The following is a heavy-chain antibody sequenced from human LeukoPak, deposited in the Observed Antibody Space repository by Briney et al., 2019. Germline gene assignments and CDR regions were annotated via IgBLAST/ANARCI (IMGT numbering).Heavy chain of an antibody. V-gene: IGHV4-39*02. Sequence: SETLSLTCSVSGGSISSGSYYWAWIRQPPGKGLEWIGSIYYSGSTYYNPSLKSRATISVDTSKNQFSLKLSSVTAADTALYYCARDYCTSTTCPNWFDPWGQGTLVTVSS. CDR1: GGSISSGSYY. J-gene: IGHJ5*02. CDR2: IYYSGST. D-gene: IGHD2-2*01. CDR3: ARDYCTSTTCPNWFDP.